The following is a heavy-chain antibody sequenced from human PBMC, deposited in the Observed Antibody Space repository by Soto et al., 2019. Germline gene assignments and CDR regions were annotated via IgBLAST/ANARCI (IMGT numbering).Heavy chain of an antibody. CDR1: GYTFTSYG. V-gene: IGHV1-18*04. D-gene: IGHD3-3*01. CDR3: ARVGGYDFWSGYFESSYYYYYYGMDV. CDR2: ISAYNGNT. J-gene: IGHJ6*02. Sequence: SVKVSCKASGYTFTSYGISWVRQAPGQGLEWMGWISAYNGNTNYAQKLQGRVTMTTDTSTSTAYMELRSLRSDDTAVYYCARVGGYDFWSGYFESSYYYYYYGMDVWGQGTTVTVSS.